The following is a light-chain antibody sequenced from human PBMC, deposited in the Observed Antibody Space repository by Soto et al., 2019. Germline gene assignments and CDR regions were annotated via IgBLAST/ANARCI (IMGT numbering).Light chain of an antibody. CDR2: DAS. CDR1: QSVSSY. Sequence: ETVLTQSPATLSLSPGERATLSCRARQSVSSYLTWYQQKPGQSPRLLIFDASNRATGIPARFSGSGSGTDFTLTISSLEPEDFAVYYCQQRSNWPPALTFGGGTKV. J-gene: IGKJ4*01. CDR3: QQRSNWPPALT. V-gene: IGKV3-11*01.